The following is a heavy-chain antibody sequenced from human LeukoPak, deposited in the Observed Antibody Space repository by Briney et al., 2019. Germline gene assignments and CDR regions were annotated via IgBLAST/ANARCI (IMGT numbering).Heavy chain of an antibody. Sequence: GGSLRLSCAASGFTFSSYSMNWVRQAPGKGLEWVSSISSSSSYIYYADSVKGRFTISRDNAKNSLYLQMNSLRAEDTAVYYCARLSSIAARRDYWGQGTLVTVSS. CDR3: ARLSSIAARRDY. CDR1: GFTFSSYS. J-gene: IGHJ4*02. D-gene: IGHD6-6*01. V-gene: IGHV3-21*01. CDR2: ISSSSSYI.